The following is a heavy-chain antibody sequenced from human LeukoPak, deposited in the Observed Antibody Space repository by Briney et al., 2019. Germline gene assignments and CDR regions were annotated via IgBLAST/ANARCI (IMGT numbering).Heavy chain of an antibody. CDR2: INHSGST. V-gene: IGHV4-34*01. J-gene: IGHJ3*02. CDR1: GGSFSGYY. Sequence: SETLSLTCADYGGSFSGYYWSWIRQPPGKGLEWIGEINHSGSTNYNPSLKSRVTISVDTSKNQFSLKLSSVTAADTAVYYCARSGVLLWFGELSPAFDIWGQGTMVTVSS. D-gene: IGHD3-10*01. CDR3: ARSGVLLWFGELSPAFDI.